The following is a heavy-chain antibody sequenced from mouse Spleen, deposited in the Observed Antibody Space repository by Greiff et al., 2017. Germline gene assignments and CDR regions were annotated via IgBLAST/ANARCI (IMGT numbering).Heavy chain of an antibody. CDR3: ARRGGNPFAY. CDR1: GYTFTDYN. CDR2: IYPYNGGT. D-gene: IGHD2-1*01. J-gene: IGHJ3*01. V-gene: IGHV1S29*02. Sequence: EVMLVESGPELVKPGASVKISCKASGYTFTDYNMHWVKQSHGKSLEWIGYIYPYNGGTGYNQKFKSKATLTVDNSSSTAYMELRSLTSEDSAVYYCARRGGNPFAYWGQGTLVTVSA.